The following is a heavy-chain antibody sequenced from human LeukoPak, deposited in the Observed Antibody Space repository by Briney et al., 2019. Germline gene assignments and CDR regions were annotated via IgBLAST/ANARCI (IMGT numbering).Heavy chain of an antibody. Sequence: ASVKVSCKASGYTFTNYAVHWVRQAPGQRLEWMGWINAGNGNTEYSQNFKDRVTITRDTSATTAYMELSSLRSEDTAVYYCARGSYFYGSGSFMGSDYWGQGTLVTVSS. CDR1: GYTFTNYA. V-gene: IGHV1-3*01. J-gene: IGHJ4*02. CDR3: ARGSYFYGSGSFMGSDY. D-gene: IGHD3-10*01. CDR2: INAGNGNT.